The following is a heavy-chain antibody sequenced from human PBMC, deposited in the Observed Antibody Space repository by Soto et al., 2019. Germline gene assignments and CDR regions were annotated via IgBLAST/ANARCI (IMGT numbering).Heavy chain of an antibody. Sequence: SETLSLTGTVSGGSISSGDYYWSWMRQPPGKGLEWIGCIYYSGSTYYNPSLKSRVTISVDTTKTQFSLKPSAVTVADTTVYICARVTTVANPDHYYYGMDVGGQGTTETVSS. CDR1: GGSISSGDYY. J-gene: IGHJ6*02. CDR2: IYYSGST. D-gene: IGHD4-17*01. V-gene: IGHV4-30-4*01. CDR3: ARVTTVANPDHYYYGMDV.